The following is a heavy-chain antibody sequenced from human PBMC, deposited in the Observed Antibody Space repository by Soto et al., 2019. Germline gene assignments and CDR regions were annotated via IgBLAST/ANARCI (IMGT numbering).Heavy chain of an antibody. CDR2: ISGSGGST. Sequence: GGSLRLSCAASGFTFSSYAMSWVRQAPGKGLEWVSAISGSGGSTYYADSVKGRFTISRDNSKNTLYLQMNSLRAEDTAVYYCAKVLPQGITMMVVVHVAFDIWGQGTMVTVSS. CDR1: GFTFSSYA. V-gene: IGHV3-23*01. J-gene: IGHJ3*02. D-gene: IGHD3-22*01. CDR3: AKVLPQGITMMVVVHVAFDI.